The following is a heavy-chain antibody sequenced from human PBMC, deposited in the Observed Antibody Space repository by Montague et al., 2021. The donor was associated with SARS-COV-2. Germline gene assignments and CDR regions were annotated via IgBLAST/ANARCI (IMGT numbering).Heavy chain of an antibody. CDR1: GASISTSTDH. J-gene: IGHJ5*02. D-gene: IGHD5/OR15-5a*01. CDR3: ARLMGHVLVSVTGANWFDP. V-gene: IGHV4-39*01. Sequence: SETLSLTCSVSGASISTSTDHWAWIRQFPGKGLEWVGSFSYSDSTHYNPSLRSRVTISVDSSKNQFSLKLNSVTAADTAIYYCARLMGHVLVSVTGANWFDPWGQGTLVTDSS. CDR2: FSYSDST.